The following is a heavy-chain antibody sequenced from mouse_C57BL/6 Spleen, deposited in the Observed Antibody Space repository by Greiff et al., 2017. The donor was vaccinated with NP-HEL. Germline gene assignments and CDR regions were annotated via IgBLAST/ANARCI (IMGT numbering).Heavy chain of an antibody. CDR2: ISSGSSTI. CDR3: ARSGYGYYFDY. V-gene: IGHV5-17*01. J-gene: IGHJ2*01. Sequence: EVNVVESGGGLVKPGGSLKLSCAASGFTFSDYGMHWVRQAPEKGLEWVAYISSGSSTIYYADTVKGRFTISRDNAKNTLFMQMTSLRSEDTAMYYCARSGYGYYFDYWGQGTTLTVSS. CDR1: GFTFSDYG. D-gene: IGHD3-2*02.